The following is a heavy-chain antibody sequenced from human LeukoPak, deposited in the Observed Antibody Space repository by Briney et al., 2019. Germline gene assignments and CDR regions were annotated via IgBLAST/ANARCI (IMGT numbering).Heavy chain of an antibody. CDR2: IKQDGSEK. D-gene: IGHD3-16*01. CDR3: ARDKFGGTDY. J-gene: IGHJ4*02. V-gene: IGHV3-7*01. CDR1: GFTFSSYA. Sequence: GGSLRLSCAASGFTFSSYAMSWVRQAPGKGLEWVANIKQDGSEKYYVDSVKGRFTISRDNAKNSLYLQMNSLRAEDTAVYYCARDKFGGTDYWGQGTLVTVSS.